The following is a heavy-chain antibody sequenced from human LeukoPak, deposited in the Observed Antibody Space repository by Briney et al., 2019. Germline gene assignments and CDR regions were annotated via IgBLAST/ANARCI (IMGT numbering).Heavy chain of an antibody. Sequence: PRRSLTLSCVAYRLTFGSYSMNCVRQAPGKGLEWVSSISTSSSYIYYADSVQGRFTIARDNAKNSLYLQMNSLRAEDTAEYYCAREDSGYDSPSSYYYYGMDVWGQGTTVTVSS. CDR3: AREDSGYDSPSSYYYYGMDV. CDR2: ISTSSSYI. J-gene: IGHJ6*02. CDR1: RLTFGSYS. D-gene: IGHD5-12*01. V-gene: IGHV3-21*01.